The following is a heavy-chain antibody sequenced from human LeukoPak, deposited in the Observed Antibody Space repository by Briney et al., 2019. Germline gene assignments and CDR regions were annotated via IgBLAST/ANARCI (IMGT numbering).Heavy chain of an antibody. Sequence: GGSLRLSCAASGLTFSDAWMSWVRQAPGKGLEWVGRIKSQSDGGTIEYAAPVKGRFTISRDDSKNTLYLQMNSLKTEDTAVYYCTSFYRDYIRLGLLDPWGQGTLVTVSS. J-gene: IGHJ5*02. CDR3: TSFYRDYIRLGLLDP. CDR2: IKSQSDGGTI. V-gene: IGHV3-15*01. CDR1: GLTFSDAW. D-gene: IGHD4-17*01.